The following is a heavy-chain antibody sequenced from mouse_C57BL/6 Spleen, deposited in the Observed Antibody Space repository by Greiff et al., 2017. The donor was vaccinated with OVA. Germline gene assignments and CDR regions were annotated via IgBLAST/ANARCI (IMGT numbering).Heavy chain of an antibody. CDR3: ARLGSSGYYFDY. J-gene: IGHJ2*01. Sequence: EVNVVESGGGLVQPGGSLKLSCAASGFTFSDYYMYWVRQTPEKRLEWVAYISNGGGSTYYPDTVKGRFTISRDNAKNTLYLQMSRLKSEDTAMYYCARLGSSGYYFDYWGQGTTLTVSS. CDR2: ISNGGGST. V-gene: IGHV5-12*01. D-gene: IGHD3-2*02. CDR1: GFTFSDYY.